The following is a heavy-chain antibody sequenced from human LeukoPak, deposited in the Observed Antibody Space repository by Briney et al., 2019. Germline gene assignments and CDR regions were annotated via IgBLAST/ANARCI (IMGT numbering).Heavy chain of an antibody. D-gene: IGHD2/OR15-2a*01. V-gene: IGHV3-23*01. CDR3: ARDLSEKYSIDY. J-gene: IGHJ4*02. CDR1: GFTFSSYA. CDR2: ISGSGGST. Sequence: GGSLRLSCAASGFTFSSYAMSWVRQAPGNGLEWVSAISGSGGSTYYADSVKGRLTISRDNSKNTLSLQMNSLRAEDTAIYYCARDLSEKYSIDYWGQGTLVTVSS.